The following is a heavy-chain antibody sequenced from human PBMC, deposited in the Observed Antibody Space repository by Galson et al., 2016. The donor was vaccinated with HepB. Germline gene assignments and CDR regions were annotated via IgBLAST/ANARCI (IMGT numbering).Heavy chain of an antibody. CDR3: VRELGSFYGSEPYYYFDY. CDR1: GGSISISNW. D-gene: IGHD3-10*01. CDR2: IYHSGST. J-gene: IGHJ4*02. Sequence: SETLSLTCTVSGGSISISNWWSWVRQPPGKGLEWIGEIYHSGSTNYNPSLKSRVTISVDKSKNQFSLKLNSVTAADTAIYYCVRELGSFYGSEPYYYFDYWGQGTLVTVSS. V-gene: IGHV4-4*02.